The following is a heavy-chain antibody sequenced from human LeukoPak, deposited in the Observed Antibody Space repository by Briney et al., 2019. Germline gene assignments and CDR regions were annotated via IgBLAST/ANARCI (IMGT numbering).Heavy chain of an antibody. V-gene: IGHV3-30*02. CDR1: GFTVSSNY. Sequence: PGGSLRLSCAASGFTVSSNYMSWVRQAPGKGLEWVAFIRYDGSNKYYADSVKGRFTISRDNSKNTLYLQMNSLRAEDTAVYYCAKGAGQWLERIDYYYMDVWGKGTTVTVSS. CDR3: AKGAGQWLERIDYYYMDV. J-gene: IGHJ6*03. D-gene: IGHD6-19*01. CDR2: IRYDGSNK.